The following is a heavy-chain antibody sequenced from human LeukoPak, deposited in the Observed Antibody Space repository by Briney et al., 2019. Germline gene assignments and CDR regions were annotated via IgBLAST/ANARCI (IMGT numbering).Heavy chain of an antibody. J-gene: IGHJ4*02. CDR1: GFTFSSYG. V-gene: IGHV3-30*02. CDR3: SWRGFGELSTAPFDY. Sequence: GGSLRLSCAASGFTFSSYGMHWVRQAPGKGLEWVAFIRYDGSNKYYADSVKGRFTISRDNSKNTLYLQMNSLRAEDTAVYYCSWRGFGELSTAPFDYWGQGTLVTVSS. D-gene: IGHD3-10*01. CDR2: IRYDGSNK.